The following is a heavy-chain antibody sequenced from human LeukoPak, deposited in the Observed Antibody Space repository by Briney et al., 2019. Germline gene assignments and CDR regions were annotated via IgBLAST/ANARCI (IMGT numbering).Heavy chain of an antibody. J-gene: IGHJ1*01. CDR3: AINMVRRYFQH. D-gene: IGHD3-10*01. CDR2: INPNSGGT. Sequence: PVGSVTVSCTASGYTFTGYYMHWVRQAPGQGLEGMGWINPNSGGTNYAQKFQGRVTITRETSMSTAYMEMSRVRSDGKAGYKCAINMVRRYFQHWGQGTLVTVSS. V-gene: IGHV1-2*02. CDR1: GYTFTGYY.